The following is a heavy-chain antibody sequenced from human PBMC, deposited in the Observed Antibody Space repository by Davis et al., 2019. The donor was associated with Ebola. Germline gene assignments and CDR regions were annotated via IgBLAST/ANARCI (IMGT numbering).Heavy chain of an antibody. D-gene: IGHD1-26*01. CDR3: ARDVWERWFDP. J-gene: IGHJ5*02. V-gene: IGHV3-7*01. CDR2: IKQDGSEK. Sequence: GGSLRLSCAASGFTFSSYWMSWVRQAPGKGLEWVANIKQDGSEKYYVDSVKGRFTISRDNSKNTLYLQMNSLRAEDTAVYYCARDVWERWFDPWGQGTLVTVSS. CDR1: GFTFSSYW.